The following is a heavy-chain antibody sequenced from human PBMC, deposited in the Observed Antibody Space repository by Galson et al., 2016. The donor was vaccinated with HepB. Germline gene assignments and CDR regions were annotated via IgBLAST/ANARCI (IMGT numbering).Heavy chain of an antibody. D-gene: IGHD5-12*01. CDR3: AKARGYSSYSCFDF. Sequence: SLRLSCAASGFPFNLHATNWVRQPPGKGLEWVSVVNPSGANTYYADSVRGRFTTSRDNARNTVILQMDNLRAEDTAIYYCAKARGYSSYSCFDFWGQGALVTVSS. J-gene: IGHJ4*02. CDR1: GFPFNLHA. V-gene: IGHV3-23*01. CDR2: VNPSGANT.